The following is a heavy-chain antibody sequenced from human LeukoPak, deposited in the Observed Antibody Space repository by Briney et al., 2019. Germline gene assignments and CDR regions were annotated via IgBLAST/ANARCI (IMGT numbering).Heavy chain of an antibody. J-gene: IGHJ4*02. CDR1: GFSFSSYR. CDR2: IAYTGTI. Sequence: PGGSLRLSCTASGFSFSSYRMNWVRQAPGKGLEWVAYIAYTGTIHYADSVRGRFAISRDNAKSSLFLQLNSLRAEDTAVYYCARDPHSLDYWGQGTLVTVSS. CDR3: ARDPHSLDY. V-gene: IGHV3-48*01.